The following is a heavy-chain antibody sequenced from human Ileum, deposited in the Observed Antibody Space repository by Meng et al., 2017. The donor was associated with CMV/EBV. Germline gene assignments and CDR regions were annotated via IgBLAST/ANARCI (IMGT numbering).Heavy chain of an antibody. CDR1: GGSFIDYF. V-gene: IGHV4-34*02. Sequence: QVELQQWGGGLLKPSETLSLTCPVYGGSFIDYFWTWIRQSPGKGLEWIGEINHKGNTKYNPSLKSRVTISKDTSKKQFSLRMTSVTAADTATYYCVRRGRGSEPWGQGTLVTVSS. CDR3: VRRGRGSEP. J-gene: IGHJ5*02. CDR2: INHKGNT. D-gene: IGHD1-26*01.